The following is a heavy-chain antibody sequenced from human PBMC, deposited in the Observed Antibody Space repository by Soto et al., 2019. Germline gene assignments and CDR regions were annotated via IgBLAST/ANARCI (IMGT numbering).Heavy chain of an antibody. CDR2: ISGSGGST. V-gene: IGHV3-23*01. D-gene: IGHD6-13*01. J-gene: IGHJ4*02. CDR1: GFTFSSYA. Sequence: PGGSLRLSCAASGFTFSSYAMSWVRQAPGKGLEWVSAISGSGGSTYYADSVKGRFTISRDNSKNTLYLQMNSLRAEDTAVYYCARVSSGRRYSSPGSFYFDYWGQGTLVTVSS. CDR3: ARVSSGRRYSSPGSFYFDY.